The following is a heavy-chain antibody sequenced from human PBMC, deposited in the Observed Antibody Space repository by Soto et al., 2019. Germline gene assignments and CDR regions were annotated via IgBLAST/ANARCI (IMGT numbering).Heavy chain of an antibody. Sequence: EVQLVESGGGLVQPGRSLRLSCIGSGFIFDDYAMHWVRQAPGKGLEWVSGINWNSGSIGYADSVKGRFTISRDNAKNSLYLQMKSLRAEDTALYYCTKDHDYSRGNWFHSWGQGTLVTVSS. CDR2: INWNSGSI. D-gene: IGHD4-4*01. V-gene: IGHV3-9*01. CDR3: TKDHDYSRGNWFHS. J-gene: IGHJ5*01. CDR1: GFIFDDYA.